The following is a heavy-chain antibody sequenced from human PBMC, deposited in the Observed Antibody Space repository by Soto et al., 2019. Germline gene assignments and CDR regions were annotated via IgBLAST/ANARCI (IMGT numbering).Heavy chain of an antibody. CDR2: ISASGGLK. D-gene: IGHD1-26*01. Sequence: EVQLSESGGDLRQPGGSLRLSCAASGFTFSNYAMTWVRQTPGKGLEWVSGISASGGLKYYADSVQGRFTVSRDNSKNILYFQMDNLRDGDTALYYCAREVGAPSGWLDPWGQGTQVTVSS. J-gene: IGHJ5*02. V-gene: IGHV3-23*01. CDR3: AREVGAPSGWLDP. CDR1: GFTFSNYA.